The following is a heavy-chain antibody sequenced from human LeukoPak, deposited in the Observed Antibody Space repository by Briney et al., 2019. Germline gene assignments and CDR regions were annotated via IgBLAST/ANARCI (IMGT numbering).Heavy chain of an antibody. CDR1: GFIFDDYA. D-gene: IGHD3-3*01. J-gene: IGHJ6*02. V-gene: IGHV3-9*01. Sequence: GGSLRLSCAASGFIFDDYAMRWVRQAPGKGLEWVSGISWDSGNIVYAYSVKGRFTISRDNAKSSLYVQMNSLRAEDTALYYCAKEARPYYDFWSGTRHMDVWGQGTTVTVSS. CDR2: ISWDSGNI. CDR3: AKEARPYYDFWSGTRHMDV.